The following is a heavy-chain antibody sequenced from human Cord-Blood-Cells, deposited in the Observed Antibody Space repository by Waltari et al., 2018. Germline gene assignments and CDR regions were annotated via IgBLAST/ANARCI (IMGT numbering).Heavy chain of an antibody. Sequence: QFQLQESGPGLVKPSQTLSLTCPVAGGSISSDGYYWSWIRQHPRKGLEWIGYIYYSDSTRHTPSLKSRVTISVDTSNTQFSLRLSSVTAADTAMYYCARVQAGDDAFDIWGQGTMVTVSS. CDR1: GGSISSDGYY. J-gene: IGHJ3*02. D-gene: IGHD7-27*01. CDR3: ARVQAGDDAFDI. CDR2: IYYSDST. V-gene: IGHV4-31*03.